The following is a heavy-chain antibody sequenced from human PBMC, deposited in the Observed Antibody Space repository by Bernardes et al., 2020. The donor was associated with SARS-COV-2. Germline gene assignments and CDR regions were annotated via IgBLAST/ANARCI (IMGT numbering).Heavy chain of an antibody. CDR1: GGSISSGGYY. V-gene: IGHV4-31*02. CDR2: IYYSGST. CDR3: ARAVGGDYYGMDV. Sequence: SETLSLTCTVSGGSISSGGYYWSWIRQHPGKGLEWIGYIYYSGSTYYNPSLKSRVTISVDTSKNQFSLKLNSVTAADTAVYYCARAVGGDYYGMDVWGQGTTVTVSS. J-gene: IGHJ6*02. D-gene: IGHD3-16*01.